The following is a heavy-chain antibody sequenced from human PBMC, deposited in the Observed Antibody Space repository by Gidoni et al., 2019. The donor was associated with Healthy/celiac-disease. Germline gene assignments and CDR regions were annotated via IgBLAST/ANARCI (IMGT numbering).Heavy chain of an antibody. CDR2: IYHSGST. CDR3: ARQVATISPWFDP. D-gene: IGHD5-12*01. CDR1: VGSISSGGYS. Sequence: QLQLQESGSGLVKPSQTLSLTCAVSVGSISSGGYSWSWIRQPPGKGLEWIGYIYHSGSTYYNPSLKSRVTISVDRSKNQFSLKLSSVTAADTAVYYCARQVATISPWFDPWGQGTLVTVSS. J-gene: IGHJ5*02. V-gene: IGHV4-30-2*01.